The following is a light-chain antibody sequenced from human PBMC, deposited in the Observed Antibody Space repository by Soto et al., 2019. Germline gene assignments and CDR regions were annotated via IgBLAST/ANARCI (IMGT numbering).Light chain of an antibody. CDR1: QDIRNC. Sequence: DIQMTQSPPSVSASVGDRVTITCRACQDIRNCLAWYQQTPGKAPKLLIHGASSLYRGVSSRFSGGGTGADFTLTISSLQPEDFATYYCQQTSAFPRTFGQGTKVDVK. CDR2: GAS. J-gene: IGKJ1*01. V-gene: IGKV1-12*01. CDR3: QQTSAFPRT.